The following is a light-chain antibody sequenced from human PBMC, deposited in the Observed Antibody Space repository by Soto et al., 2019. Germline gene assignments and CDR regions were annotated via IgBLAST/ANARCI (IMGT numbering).Light chain of an antibody. V-gene: IGLV1-44*01. CDR2: NNN. CDR1: SSNIGSNT. Sequence: QAVVTQPPSASGTPGQRVTISCSGSSSNIGSNTVNWYQQLPGTAPKLLIYNNNQRPSGVPDRFSDSKSGTSASLAISGLQSEDEADYYCSSYTSTRTYVFGTGTKVTVL. CDR3: SSYTSTRTYV. J-gene: IGLJ1*01.